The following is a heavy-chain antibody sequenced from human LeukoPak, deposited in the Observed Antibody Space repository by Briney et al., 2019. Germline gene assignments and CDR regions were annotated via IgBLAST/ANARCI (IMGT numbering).Heavy chain of an antibody. J-gene: IGHJ4*02. Sequence: PGGSLRLSCAASGFTFSSYAMNWVRQAPGKGLEWVSGVSDSGTMTYYARSVKGRFTISRDNSKNTVYLQMNSLRAEDTAIYYCAKYSRYDYVGQIDYWGQGTLVTVSS. CDR2: VSDSGTMT. CDR3: AKYSRYDYVGQIDY. V-gene: IGHV3-23*01. CDR1: GFTFSSYA. D-gene: IGHD4-17*01.